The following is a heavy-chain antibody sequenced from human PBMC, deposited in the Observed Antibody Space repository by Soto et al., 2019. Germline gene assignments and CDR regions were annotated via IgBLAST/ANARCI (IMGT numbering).Heavy chain of an antibody. CDR2: VYYIGST. V-gene: IGHV4-59*01. CDR1: GGSISTSY. D-gene: IGHD3-3*01. Sequence: QVQLQESGPGLVKPSETLSLTCTVSGGSISTSYWSWIRQPPGKGLEWLGYVYYIGSTKYNPSLKNRVTISVDTSQNQFSLTLESVSAADTALYYCARDGSGHDFWDGPWYFDSWGQGTLVTVSS. J-gene: IGHJ4*02. CDR3: ARDGSGHDFWDGPWYFDS.